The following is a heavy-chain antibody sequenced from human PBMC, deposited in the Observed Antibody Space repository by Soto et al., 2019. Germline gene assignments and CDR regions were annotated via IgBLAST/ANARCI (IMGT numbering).Heavy chain of an antibody. CDR2: IWYDGSNK. CDR1: GFTFSSYG. J-gene: IGHJ6*02. Sequence: GGFLRLSCAASGFTFSSYGMHWVRQAPGKGLEWVAVIWYDGSNKYYADSVKGRFTISRDNSKNTLYLQMNSLRAEDTAVYYCARDSSSSPRDYYGMDVWGQGTTVTVSS. V-gene: IGHV3-33*01. D-gene: IGHD6-6*01. CDR3: ARDSSSSPRDYYGMDV.